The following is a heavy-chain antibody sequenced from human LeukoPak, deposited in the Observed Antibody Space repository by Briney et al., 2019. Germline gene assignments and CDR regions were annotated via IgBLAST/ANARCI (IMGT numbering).Heavy chain of an antibody. CDR3: ARGGLRQCPGINCYLLPFHM. CDR2: INPDPKNHVT. V-gene: IGHV1-2*02. CDR1: GYTFTDYY. D-gene: IGHD2-2*01. Sequence: GSVSVSCRASGYTFTDYYIHWVRQAPGQGLEWMGWINPDPKNHVTNYGQNFQGMFTLTGDTSINTAYVELSSLTSDDTAVYHCARGGLRQCPGINCYLLPFHMWGQGTKVTDSS. J-gene: IGHJ3*02.